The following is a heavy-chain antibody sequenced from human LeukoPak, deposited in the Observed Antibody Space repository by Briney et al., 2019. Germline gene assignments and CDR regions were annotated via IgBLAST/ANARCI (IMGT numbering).Heavy chain of an antibody. Sequence: GGSLRLSCAASGFTFSSYGTHWVRQAPGKGLEWVAVISYDGSNKYYADSVKGRFTISRDNSKNTLYLQMNSLRAEDTAVYYCAKWTGDPDDYWGQGTLVTVSS. J-gene: IGHJ4*02. CDR1: GFTFSSYG. CDR3: AKWTGDPDDY. D-gene: IGHD1-26*01. CDR2: ISYDGSNK. V-gene: IGHV3-30*18.